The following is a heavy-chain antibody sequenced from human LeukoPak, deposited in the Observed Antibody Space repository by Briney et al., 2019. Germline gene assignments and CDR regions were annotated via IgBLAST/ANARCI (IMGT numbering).Heavy chain of an antibody. J-gene: IGHJ5*02. CDR1: GGTFSSYP. D-gene: IGHD5-18*01. Sequence: SVKVSCKASGGTFSSYPISWVRQAPGQGLEWMGGIIPIFGTVNYAQKFQGRVTITSDESTSTAYMELSSLRSEDTAVYYCARDGRQASAFSYGPNWFDPWGQGTLVTVSS. CDR2: IIPIFGTV. CDR3: ARDGRQASAFSYGPNWFDP. V-gene: IGHV1-69*13.